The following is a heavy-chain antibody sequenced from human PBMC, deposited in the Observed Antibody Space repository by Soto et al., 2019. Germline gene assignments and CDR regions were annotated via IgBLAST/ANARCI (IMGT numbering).Heavy chain of an antibody. V-gene: IGHV1-3*01. CDR3: ARDLTDLRPPQRIDY. J-gene: IGHJ4*02. Sequence: PSVKVSCKASGCTFTSYAMHWVRQAPGQRLEWMGWINAGNGNTKYSQKFQGRVTITRDTSASTAYMELSSLRSEDTAVYYCARDLTDLRPPQRIDYWGQGTLVTVSS. CDR2: INAGNGNT. CDR1: GCTFTSYA. D-gene: IGHD1-1*01.